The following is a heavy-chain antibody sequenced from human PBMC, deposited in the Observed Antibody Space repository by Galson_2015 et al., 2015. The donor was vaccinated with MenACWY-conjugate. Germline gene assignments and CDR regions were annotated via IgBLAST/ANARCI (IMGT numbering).Heavy chain of an antibody. J-gene: IGHJ4*02. CDR3: AKDPYCSGASCYSDY. CDR2: ISGSGGTT. Sequence: SLRLSCAASGFTFISYAMSWVRQAPGKGLEWVSGISGSGGTTNYADSVKGRFTISRDNSKKTLYLQMNSLRAEDTALYYCAKDPYCSGASCYSDYWGQGTLVTVSS. V-gene: IGHV3-23*01. CDR1: GFTFISYA. D-gene: IGHD2-15*01.